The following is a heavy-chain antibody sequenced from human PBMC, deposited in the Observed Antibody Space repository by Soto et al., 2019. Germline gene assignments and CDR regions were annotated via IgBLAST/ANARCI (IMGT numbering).Heavy chain of an antibody. V-gene: IGHV3-9*01. D-gene: IGHD2-2*01. CDR3: GNGGQLRTEGGGY. J-gene: IGHJ4*02. Sequence: EVQLVESGGGLVQPGRSLRLSCAASGFTFDDYAMHWVRQAPGKGLEWVSGISWNSGSIGYADSVKGRFTISRDNAKNSRKLQMHSRSAEDTALYYCGNGGQLRTEGGGYWGQGTLVTVSS. CDR2: ISWNSGSI. CDR1: GFTFDDYA.